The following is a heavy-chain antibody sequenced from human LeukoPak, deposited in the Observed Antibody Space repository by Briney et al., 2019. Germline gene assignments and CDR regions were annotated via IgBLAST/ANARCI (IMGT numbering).Heavy chain of an antibody. Sequence: SETLSLTCAVSGDSFSSHYSTWIRQSPGTGLEWIGYISHIGRTNYNPSLKSRVTISIDTSKNQFSLKLRSVTAADTAVYYCARDLVTVTKGFDIWGQGTMVSVSS. CDR2: ISHIGRT. J-gene: IGHJ3*02. CDR3: ARDLVTVTKGFDI. D-gene: IGHD4-17*01. CDR1: GDSFSSHY. V-gene: IGHV4-59*11.